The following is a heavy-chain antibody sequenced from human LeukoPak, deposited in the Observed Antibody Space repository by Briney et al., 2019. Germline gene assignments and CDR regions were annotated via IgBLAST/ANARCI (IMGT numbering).Heavy chain of an antibody. V-gene: IGHV4-39*01. Sequence: SETLSLTCSVPGGSISTPNNFWAWIRQPPGKGLEWVASLHFRANTYTNPSLDSRVTISVDTSKNQLSLKLRSVTAADTAIYYCARLVRFKNWFDSWGQGTLVTVSS. CDR3: ARLVRFKNWFDS. CDR2: LHFRANT. CDR1: GGSISTPNNF. J-gene: IGHJ5*01.